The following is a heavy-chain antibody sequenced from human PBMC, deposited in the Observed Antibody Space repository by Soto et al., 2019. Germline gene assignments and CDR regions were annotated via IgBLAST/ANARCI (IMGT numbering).Heavy chain of an antibody. CDR2: INPSGGSA. V-gene: IGHV1-46*01. CDR1: GYNFISHY. CDR3: ARDYLSSKPSLSYFDY. Sequence: QVLLVQSGAEVTRPGASLKLSCKASGYNFISHYIHWVRQAPGQGLEWMGFINPSGGSATHAQKCQGRLSMTRDTSTNTVYMELSGLRPEDAAVYYCARDYLSSKPSLSYFDYWGQGTLVTVSS. J-gene: IGHJ4*02. D-gene: IGHD2-2*01.